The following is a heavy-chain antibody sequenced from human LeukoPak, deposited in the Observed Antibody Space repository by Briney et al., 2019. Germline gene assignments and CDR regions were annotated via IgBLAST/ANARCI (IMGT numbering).Heavy chain of an antibody. V-gene: IGHV1-18*01. CDR3: ARDWWYGDYSIGND. J-gene: IGHJ4*02. D-gene: IGHD4-17*01. CDR1: GYTFTTYG. Sequence: ASVKVSCKASGYTFTTYGISWVRQAPEQGLEWMGWISGYNGNTKYAQNFQRRVTVSTDTSTTTAYMELRSLRSDDTAVYYCARDWWYGDYSIGNDWGQGALVTVSS. CDR2: ISGYNGNT.